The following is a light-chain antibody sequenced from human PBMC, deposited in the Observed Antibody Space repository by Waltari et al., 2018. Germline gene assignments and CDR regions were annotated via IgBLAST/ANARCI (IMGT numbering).Light chain of an antibody. CDR3: QQANSFPPT. CDR1: RGISNW. V-gene: IGKV1-12*01. J-gene: IGKJ2*01. CDR2: AAS. Sequence: DIQMTQSPTSVSASVGDRVTITCRASRGISNWLAWYQQKSGQAPKLLIDAASNLQSGVPSRFSGSAAATDFTLTINGLQPEDFATYYCQQANSFPPTFGQGTKVEIK.